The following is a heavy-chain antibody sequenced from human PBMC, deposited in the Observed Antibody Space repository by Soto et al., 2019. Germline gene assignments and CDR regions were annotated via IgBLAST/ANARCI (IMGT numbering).Heavy chain of an antibody. J-gene: IGHJ5*01. CDR3: ATEKTVSTLTTRGPFDS. Sequence: PVKVSCKASGRTNSTCVLSWVQQAPRQTLEWMGGILPLYGPATYAQKFQGRVTIIADTSTNTAYMELSSLRSEDSAVYYCATEKTVSTLTTRGPFDSWGQGTPVTVSS. D-gene: IGHD4-4*01. CDR1: GRTNSTCV. V-gene: IGHV1-69*06. CDR2: ILPLYGPA.